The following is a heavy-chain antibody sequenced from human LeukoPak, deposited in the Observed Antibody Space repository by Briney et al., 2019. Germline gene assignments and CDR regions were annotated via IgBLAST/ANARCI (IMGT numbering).Heavy chain of an antibody. CDR2: ITSNGGSA. D-gene: IGHD6-13*01. CDR1: GFTFSSYA. J-gene: IGHJ4*02. Sequence: HGGSLRLSCSASGFTFSSYAMYWVRQAPGKGLEYVSAITSNGGSAYYADSVKGRFTISRDNSRNTLYLQMSSLRADDTAVYYCVGFRATAGLYWGQGTLVTVSS. V-gene: IGHV3-64D*06. CDR3: VGFRATAGLY.